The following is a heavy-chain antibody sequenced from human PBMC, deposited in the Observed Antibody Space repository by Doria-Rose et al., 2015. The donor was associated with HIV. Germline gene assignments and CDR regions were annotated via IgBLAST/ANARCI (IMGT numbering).Heavy chain of an antibody. Sequence: SGPVLVKPTETLTLTCTVSGVSLSSPGMGVSWIRQPPGKALEWLANIFSDDDRSYKPSLKSRLTISRGTSISQVVLTMTDMDPVDTATYYCARIKSSRWYHKYYFDFWGQGTLVIVSA. J-gene: IGHJ4*02. D-gene: IGHD6-13*01. CDR3: ARIKSSRWYHKYYFDF. V-gene: IGHV2-26*01. CDR2: IFSDDDR. CDR1: GVSLSSPGMG.